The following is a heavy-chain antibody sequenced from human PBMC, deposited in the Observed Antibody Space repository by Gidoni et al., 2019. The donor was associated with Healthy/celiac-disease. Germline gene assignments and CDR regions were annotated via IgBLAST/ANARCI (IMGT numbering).Heavy chain of an antibody. D-gene: IGHD3-22*01. J-gene: IGHJ4*02. CDR3: AKNYYDSSGPDY. CDR1: GFTFSSYA. Sequence: VQLLESGGGLVQPGGSLSLSCAASGFTFSSYAMSWVRQAPGKGLEWVSAISGSGGSTYYADSVKCRFTISRDNSKNTLYLQMNSLRAEDTAVYYCAKNYYDSSGPDYWGQGTLVTVSS. CDR2: ISGSGGST. V-gene: IGHV3-23*01.